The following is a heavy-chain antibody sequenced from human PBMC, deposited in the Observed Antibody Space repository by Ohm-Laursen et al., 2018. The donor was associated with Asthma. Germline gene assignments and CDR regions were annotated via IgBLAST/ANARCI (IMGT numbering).Heavy chain of an antibody. CDR1: GGSFSGYY. CDR3: ARVDSSGWYGNY. J-gene: IGHJ4*02. CDR2: INHSGST. D-gene: IGHD6-19*01. Sequence: GTLSLTCAVYGGSFSGYYWSWIRQPPGKGLEWIGEINHSGSTNYNPSLKSRVTISVDTSKNQFSLKLSSVTAADTAVYYCARVDSSGWYGNYWGQGTLVTVSS. V-gene: IGHV4-34*01.